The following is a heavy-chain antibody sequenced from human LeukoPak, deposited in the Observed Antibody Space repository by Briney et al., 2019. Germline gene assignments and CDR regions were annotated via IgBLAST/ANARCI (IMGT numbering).Heavy chain of an antibody. J-gene: IGHJ6*03. CDR1: GYTFTNYY. CDR3: ARDGPPDVGIQLWSYYMDV. V-gene: IGHV1-46*01. Sequence: GASVKVSCKASGYTFTNYYIHWVRQAPGQGLEWMGIINPSGGSTSYAPKFQDRVTMTRDTSTSTVYMELSRLRSDDTAVYYCARDGPPDVGIQLWSYYMDVWGKGTTVTVSS. CDR2: INPSGGST. D-gene: IGHD5-18*01.